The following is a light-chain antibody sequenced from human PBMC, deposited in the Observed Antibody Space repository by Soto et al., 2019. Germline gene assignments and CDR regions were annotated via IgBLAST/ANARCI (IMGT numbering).Light chain of an antibody. CDR1: QSVAANY. CDR3: PQYGTAPLS. CDR2: GAS. Sequence: EVVLTQSPGTLSLSPGERATLSCRASQSVAANYLAWYQQKRGQAPRHLIYGASSRATGIPDRFSGSGSGTGFTLTISRLEHEYFTVYYCPQYGTAPLSCGPGTKVDIK. J-gene: IGKJ3*01. V-gene: IGKV3-20*01.